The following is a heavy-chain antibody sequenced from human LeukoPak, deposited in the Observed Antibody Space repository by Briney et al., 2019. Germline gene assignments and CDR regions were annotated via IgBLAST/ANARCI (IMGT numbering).Heavy chain of an antibody. CDR1: GYTFTSCG. Sequence: ASVKVSCKASGYTFTSCGISWVRQAPGQGLEWMGWISAYNGNTNYAQKLQGRVTMTTDTSTSTAYMELRSLRSDDTAVYYCARRVDFWSGSYYYGMDVWGQGTTVTVSS. CDR3: ARRVDFWSGSYYYGMDV. V-gene: IGHV1-18*01. D-gene: IGHD3-3*01. CDR2: ISAYNGNT. J-gene: IGHJ6*02.